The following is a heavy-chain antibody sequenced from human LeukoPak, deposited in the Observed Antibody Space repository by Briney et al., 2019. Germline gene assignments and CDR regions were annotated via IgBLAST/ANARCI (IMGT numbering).Heavy chain of an antibody. J-gene: IGHJ6*03. D-gene: IGHD5-18*01. V-gene: IGHV3-21*06. CDR1: GFTFSSYS. CDR2: ISSSSSYI. CDR3: TRDHPGYSYGSQEYHYNYMDV. Sequence: GGSLRLSCAASGFTFSSYSMNWVRQAPGKGLEWVSSISSSSSYIYYADSVKGRFTISRDNAKNSLYLQMNSLRAEDSAVYLCTRDHPGYSYGSQEYHYNYMDVWGKGTMVTVSS.